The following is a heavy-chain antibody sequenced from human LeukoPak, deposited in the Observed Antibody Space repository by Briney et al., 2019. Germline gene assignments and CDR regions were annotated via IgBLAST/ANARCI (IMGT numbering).Heavy chain of an antibody. Sequence: GGSLRLSWAASGFTFSSYSMSWVRQAPGKGREWVSAISGSGGSTYYADSVKGRFTISRDNSKTTLYLQMNRLRAEDTAVYYCAKGSIAAAGICVYWGQGTLVTVSS. D-gene: IGHD6-13*01. CDR3: AKGSIAAAGICVY. V-gene: IGHV3-23*01. J-gene: IGHJ4*02. CDR2: ISGSGGST. CDR1: GFTFSSYS.